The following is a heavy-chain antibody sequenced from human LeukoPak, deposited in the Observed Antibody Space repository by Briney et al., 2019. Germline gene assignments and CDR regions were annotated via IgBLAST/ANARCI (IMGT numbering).Heavy chain of an antibody. CDR2: ISGYNGHT. Sequence: ASVKVSCKASGYIFTNYGISWVRQAPGQGLEWMGWISGYNGHTKYVEKFQGRVTMTTDTSTSTAYMELRSLRSEDTAVYYCARGNDGSGSPSYYFYYMDVWGKGTTVTISS. D-gene: IGHD3-10*01. J-gene: IGHJ6*03. CDR3: ARGNDGSGSPSYYFYYMDV. V-gene: IGHV1-18*01. CDR1: GYIFTNYG.